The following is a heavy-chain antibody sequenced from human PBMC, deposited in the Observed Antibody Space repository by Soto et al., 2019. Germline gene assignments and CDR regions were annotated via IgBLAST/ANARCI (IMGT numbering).Heavy chain of an antibody. J-gene: IGHJ6*02. V-gene: IGHV2-5*02. CDR1: GFSLSTSGVG. D-gene: IGHD2-15*01. CDR3: AYLPCSGGSCYWFSFSGMDV. Sequence: QITLKESGPPLVKPTQTLTLTCTFSGFSLSTSGVGVAWIRQPPGNGLEWLALIYWDDDKRYRPSLECRLTTXKXXXKNQVVXTXXXXASVAXAXYXCAYLPCSGGSCYWFSFSGMDVWGQGTTVTVSS. CDR2: IYWDDDK.